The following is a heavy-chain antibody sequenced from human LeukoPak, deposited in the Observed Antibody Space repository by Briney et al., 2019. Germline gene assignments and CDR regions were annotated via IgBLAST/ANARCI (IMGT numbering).Heavy chain of an antibody. Sequence: GSLRLSCAASGFIFSSYPTHWVRQAPGKGLEWIGEINHSGSTNYNPSLKSRVTISVDTSKNQFPLKLSSVTAADTAVYYCARGSDYYGSGSYYSPFDYWGQGTLVTVSS. CDR3: ARGSDYYGSGSYYSPFDY. CDR1: GFIFSSYP. V-gene: IGHV4-34*01. J-gene: IGHJ4*02. D-gene: IGHD3-10*01. CDR2: INHSGST.